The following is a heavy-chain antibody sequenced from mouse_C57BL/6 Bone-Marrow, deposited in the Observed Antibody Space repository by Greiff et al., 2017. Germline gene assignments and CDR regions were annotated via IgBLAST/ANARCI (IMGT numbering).Heavy chain of an antibody. D-gene: IGHD1-1*01. Sequence: VQLQRPGAELVRPGSSVKLSCKASGYTFTSYWMDWVKQRPGQGLEWIGNIYPSDSETHYNQKFKDKATLTVDKSSSTAYMQLSSLTSEDSAAYYCARDNYYGSSYDWYFDVWGTGTTVTVSS. CDR3: ARDNYYGSSYDWYFDV. V-gene: IGHV1-61*01. CDR2: IYPSDSET. J-gene: IGHJ1*03. CDR1: GYTFTSYW.